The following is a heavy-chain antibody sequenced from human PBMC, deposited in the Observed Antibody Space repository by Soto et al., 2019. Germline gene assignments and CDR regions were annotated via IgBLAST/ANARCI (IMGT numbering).Heavy chain of an antibody. J-gene: IGHJ5*02. CDR2: ISAYNGNT. Sequence: QVQLVQSGAEVKKPGASVKVSCKASGYSFTSYAITWVRQAPGQGLEWMGWISAYNGNTNYAQKRQGRVTLTTDTSTSTTYMELRSLTSDDTAVYYCARVVVGDAHHCFDPWGQGTLVTVSS. CDR3: ARVVVGDAHHCFDP. D-gene: IGHD1-26*01. V-gene: IGHV1-18*01. CDR1: GYSFTSYA.